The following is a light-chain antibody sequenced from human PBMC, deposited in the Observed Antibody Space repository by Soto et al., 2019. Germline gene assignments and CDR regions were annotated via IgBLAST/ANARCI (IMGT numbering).Light chain of an antibody. CDR2: DDN. J-gene: IGLJ1*01. V-gene: IGLV1-51*02. CDR3: GSWDSSLSACV. Sequence: QSVLTQPPSVSGAPGQRVTISCSGSSSNIGGNSVSWYQQLPGTTPTLLVYDDNKRPSGLPDRFSGSKSGTSATLGITGLPAGDEADYYCGSWDSSLSACVFGRVTKLTVL. CDR1: SSNIGGNS.